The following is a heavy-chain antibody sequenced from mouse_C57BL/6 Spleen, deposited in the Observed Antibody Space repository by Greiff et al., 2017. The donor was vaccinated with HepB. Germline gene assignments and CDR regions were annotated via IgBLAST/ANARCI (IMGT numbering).Heavy chain of an antibody. D-gene: IGHD4-1*01. CDR1: GYTFTSYW. Sequence: VQLQQPGAELVRPGTSVKLSCKASGYTFTSYWMHWVKQRPGQGLEWIGVIDPSDSYTNYNQKFKGKATLTVDTSSSTAYMQLSSLTSEDSAVYYCARELGRGAMDYWGQGTSVTVSS. V-gene: IGHV1-59*01. CDR3: ARELGRGAMDY. J-gene: IGHJ4*01. CDR2: IDPSDSYT.